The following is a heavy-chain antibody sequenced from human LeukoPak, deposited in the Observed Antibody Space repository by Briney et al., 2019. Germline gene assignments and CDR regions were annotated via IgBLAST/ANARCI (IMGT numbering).Heavy chain of an antibody. CDR3: ASVGYCSSTSCYFIFDY. Sequence: ASVKVPCKASGGTFSSYAISWVRQAPGQGLEWMGIINPSGGSASYAPKFQGRVTMTRDTSTSTVYMELSSLRSEDTAVYYCASVGYCSSTSCYFIFDYWGQGTLVTVSS. CDR2: INPSGGSA. CDR1: GGTFSSYA. J-gene: IGHJ4*02. D-gene: IGHD2-2*01. V-gene: IGHV1-46*01.